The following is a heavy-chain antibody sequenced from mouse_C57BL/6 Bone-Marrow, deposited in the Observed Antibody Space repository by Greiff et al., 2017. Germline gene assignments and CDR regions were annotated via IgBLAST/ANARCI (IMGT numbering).Heavy chain of an antibody. V-gene: IGHV1-15*01. D-gene: IGHD1-1*01. Sequence: VQLQQSGAELVRPGASVTLSCKASGYTFTDYEMHWVKQTPVHGLEWIGAIDPDTGGTAYNQKFKGKAILTADKSSSTAYMELRSLTSEDSAVYYCTRAGYCGSSSFYWGQGTTLTVSA. CDR1: GYTFTDYE. CDR2: IDPDTGGT. J-gene: IGHJ2*01. CDR3: TRAGYCGSSSFY.